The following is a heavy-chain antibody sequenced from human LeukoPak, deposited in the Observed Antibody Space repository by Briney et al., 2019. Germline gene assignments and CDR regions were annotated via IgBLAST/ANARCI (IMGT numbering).Heavy chain of an antibody. V-gene: IGHV3-7*01. CDR3: ARDSTTVTTGDASDI. CDR1: GFTFSNYW. D-gene: IGHD4-17*01. J-gene: IGHJ3*02. CDR2: IKQDGSEK. Sequence: GGSLRLSCAASGFTFSNYWMSWVRQAPGKGLEWVANIKQDGSEKYYVDSVKGRFTISRDNAKNSLYLQMNSLRAEDTAVYYCARDSTTVTTGDASDIWGQGTMVTVSS.